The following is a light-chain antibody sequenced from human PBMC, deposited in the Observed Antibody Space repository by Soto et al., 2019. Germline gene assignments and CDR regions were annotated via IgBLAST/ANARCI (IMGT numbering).Light chain of an antibody. CDR2: GAS. Sequence: EIVLTHSPGTLSLSPRERATLSCRASQSVSSSFLAWYQQKPGQAPRLLISGASSRATRIPDRFNGSGSGTDITLTISRLENKDVAVYYCQQYGSSPRTFGPGTTVDI. V-gene: IGKV3-20*01. CDR3: QQYGSSPRT. CDR1: QSVSSSF. J-gene: IGKJ3*01.